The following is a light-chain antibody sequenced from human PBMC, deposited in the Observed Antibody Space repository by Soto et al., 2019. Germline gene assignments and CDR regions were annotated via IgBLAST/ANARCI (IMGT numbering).Light chain of an antibody. J-gene: IGLJ1*01. Sequence: QSVLNQPPSVSGSPGQSVTISCTGTSSDVGSYNGVSWYQQPPGTAPKLMIYDVSNRPSGVPDRFSGSKSGNTASLTIPGLQAEDEGDYYCSSNTSSSTYVFGTGTKVTVL. CDR3: SSNTSSSTYV. CDR1: SSDVGSYNG. CDR2: DVS. V-gene: IGLV2-18*02.